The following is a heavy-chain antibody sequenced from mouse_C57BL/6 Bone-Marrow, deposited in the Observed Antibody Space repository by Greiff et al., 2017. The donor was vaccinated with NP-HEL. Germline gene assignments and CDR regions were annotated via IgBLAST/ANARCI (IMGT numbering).Heavy chain of an antibody. CDR2: INPSSGYT. Sequence: QVHVKQSGAELARPGASVKMSCKASGYTFTSYTMHWVKQRPGQGLEWIGYINPSSGYTKYNQKFKDKATLTADKSSSTAYMQLSSLTSEDSAVYYCARGVFAYWGQGTLVTVSA. CDR3: ARGVFAY. J-gene: IGHJ3*01. CDR1: GYTFTSYT. V-gene: IGHV1-4*01.